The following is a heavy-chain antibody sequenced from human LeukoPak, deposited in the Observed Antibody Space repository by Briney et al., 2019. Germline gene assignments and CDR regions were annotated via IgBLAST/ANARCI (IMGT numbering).Heavy chain of an antibody. CDR2: INHSGST. CDR3: ARRASGIYNWFDP. J-gene: IGHJ5*02. CDR1: GGSFSGYY. V-gene: IGHV4-34*01. Sequence: SETLSLTCAVYGGSFSGYYWSWIRQPPGKGLEWIGEINHSGSTNYNPSLKSRVTISVDTSKNQFSLKLSSVTAADTAVYYCARRASGIYNWFDPWGQGTLVTVSS. D-gene: IGHD1-26*01.